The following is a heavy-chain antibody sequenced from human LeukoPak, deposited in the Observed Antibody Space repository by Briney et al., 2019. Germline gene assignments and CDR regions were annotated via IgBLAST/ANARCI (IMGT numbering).Heavy chain of an antibody. CDR1: GGTFSSYA. CDR3: AVVTDIVVVPAAPKDYYYYMDV. V-gene: IGHV1-69*05. J-gene: IGHJ6*03. CDR2: IIPIFGTA. D-gene: IGHD2-2*01. Sequence: SVKVSCKASGGTFSSYAISWVRQAPGQGLEWMGGIIPIFGTANYAQKFQGRVTITTDESTSTAYMELSSLRSEDTAVYYCAVVTDIVVVPAAPKDYYYYMDVWGKGTTVIV.